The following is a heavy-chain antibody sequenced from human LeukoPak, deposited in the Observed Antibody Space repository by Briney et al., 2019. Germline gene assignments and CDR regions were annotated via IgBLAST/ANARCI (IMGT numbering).Heavy chain of an antibody. CDR3: ARDKWYCSSTSCYNYYYYYMDV. V-gene: IGHV4-30-2*01. CDR1: GGSISSGGYY. Sequence: SETLSLTCTVSGGSISSGGYYWSWIRQPPGKGLEWIGYIYHSGRTYYNPSLKSRVTISVDRSKNQFSLKLSSVTAADTAVYYCARDKWYCSSTSCYNYYYYYMDVWGKGTTVTVSS. CDR2: IYHSGRT. J-gene: IGHJ6*03. D-gene: IGHD2-2*02.